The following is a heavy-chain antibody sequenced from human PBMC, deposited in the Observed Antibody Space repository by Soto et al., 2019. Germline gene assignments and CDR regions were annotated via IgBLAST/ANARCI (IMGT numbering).Heavy chain of an antibody. J-gene: IGHJ4*02. D-gene: IGHD3-10*01. Sequence: GASGEVSCKASGYTFTGYYMHWVRQAPGQGLEWMGWINPNSGGTNYAQKFQGRVTMTRDTSISTAYMELSRLRSRDTAVYYCERDTGRGHFDYWGQVPLVTVSS. CDR2: INPNSGGT. V-gene: IGHV1-2*02. CDR3: ERDTGRGHFDY. CDR1: GYTFTGYY.